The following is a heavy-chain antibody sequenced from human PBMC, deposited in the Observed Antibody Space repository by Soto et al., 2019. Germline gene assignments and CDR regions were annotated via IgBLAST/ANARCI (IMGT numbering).Heavy chain of an antibody. CDR3: ARDLVVSFDYGGNSGY. V-gene: IGHV1-18*01. Sequence: GASVKVSCKASGYTFTSYGISWVRQAPGQGLEWMGWISAYNGNTNYAQKLQGRVTMTTDTSTSTDYMELRSLRSDDTAVYYCARDLVVSFDYGGNSGYWGHGTLVSVSS. CDR1: GYTFTSYG. D-gene: IGHD4-17*01. CDR2: ISAYNGNT. J-gene: IGHJ4*01.